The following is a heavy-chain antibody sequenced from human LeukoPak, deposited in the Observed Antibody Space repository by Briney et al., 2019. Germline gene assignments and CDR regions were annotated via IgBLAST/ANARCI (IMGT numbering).Heavy chain of an antibody. CDR3: AIPLQSYDFWSGYLDY. CDR1: GYTFTSYA. CDR2: IIPIFGTA. D-gene: IGHD3-3*01. J-gene: IGHJ4*02. Sequence: ASVKVSYKASGYTFTSYAISWVRQAPGQGLEWMGGIIPIFGTANYAQKFQGRVTITADESTSTAYMELSSLRSEDTAVYYCAIPLQSYDFWSGYLDYWGQGTLVTVSS. V-gene: IGHV1-69*13.